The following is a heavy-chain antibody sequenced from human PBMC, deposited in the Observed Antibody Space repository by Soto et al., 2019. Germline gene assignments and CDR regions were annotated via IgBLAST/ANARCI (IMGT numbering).Heavy chain of an antibody. Sequence: PSQTLCLTCTVSGGSISSSSYYWGWIRQPPGKGLEWIGSIYYSGSTYYNPSLKSRVTISVDTSKNQFSLKLSSVTAADTAVYYCARPRYDILTGTSHLFDYWGQGTLVTVSS. CDR1: GGSISSSSYY. CDR3: ARPRYDILTGTSHLFDY. D-gene: IGHD3-9*01. J-gene: IGHJ4*02. CDR2: IYYSGST. V-gene: IGHV4-39*01.